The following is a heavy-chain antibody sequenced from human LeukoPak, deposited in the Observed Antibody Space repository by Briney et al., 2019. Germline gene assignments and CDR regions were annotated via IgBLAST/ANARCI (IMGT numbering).Heavy chain of an antibody. Sequence: GGSLRLSCAASGFTFSSYAMSWVRQAPGKGLEWVSAISGSGGSTYYADSVKGRFIISRDNSKNTLYLQMNSLRAEDTAVYYCAKDARIVVVPAVMDVWGKGTTVTVSS. CDR2: ISGSGGST. CDR3: AKDARIVVVPAVMDV. V-gene: IGHV3-23*01. J-gene: IGHJ6*03. CDR1: GFTFSSYA. D-gene: IGHD2-2*01.